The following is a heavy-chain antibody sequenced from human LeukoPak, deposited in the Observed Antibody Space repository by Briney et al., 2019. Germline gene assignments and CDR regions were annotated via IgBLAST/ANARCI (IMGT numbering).Heavy chain of an antibody. Sequence: PSETLSLTCAVYGGSFSGYYRSWIRQPPGKGLEWIGEINHSGSTNYNPSLKSRVTISVDTSKNQFSLKLSSVTAADTAVYYCARGTPSRGDYIRRYFDYWGQGTLVTVSS. CDR3: ARGTPSRGDYIRRYFDY. V-gene: IGHV4-34*01. CDR2: INHSGST. CDR1: GGSFSGYY. J-gene: IGHJ4*02. D-gene: IGHD4-17*01.